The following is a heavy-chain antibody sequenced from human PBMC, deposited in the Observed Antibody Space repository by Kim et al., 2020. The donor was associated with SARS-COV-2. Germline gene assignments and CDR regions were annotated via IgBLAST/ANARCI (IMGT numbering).Heavy chain of an antibody. J-gene: IGHJ2*01. V-gene: IGHV3-74*01. Sequence: GGSLRLSFAASGFTFSSSWMHWVRQAPGKGLVWVSRINSDGSSTSYADSVKGRFTISRDNAKNTLYLQMNSLRAEDTAVYYCARSKMVLLWFGEPPVGYFELWGRGTLVTVSA. CDR3: ARSKMVLLWFGEPPVGYFEL. CDR2: INSDGSST. D-gene: IGHD3-10*01. CDR1: GFTFSSSW.